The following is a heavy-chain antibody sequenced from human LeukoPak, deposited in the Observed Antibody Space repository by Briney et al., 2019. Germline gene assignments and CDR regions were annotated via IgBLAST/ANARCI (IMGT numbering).Heavy chain of an antibody. J-gene: IGHJ3*02. V-gene: IGHV4-59*02. CDR2: IYHTGNT. Sequence: SETLSLTCTVSGGSVTSSYWSWIRQSPGRELEWIGYIYHTGNTNYNPSLESRVTISVDTSKNQFSLKLTSVAAADTAVYYCARGFYDTRGYSNAFDMWGQGAMVTVSS. CDR3: ARGFYDTRGYSNAFDM. D-gene: IGHD3-22*01. CDR1: GGSVTSSY.